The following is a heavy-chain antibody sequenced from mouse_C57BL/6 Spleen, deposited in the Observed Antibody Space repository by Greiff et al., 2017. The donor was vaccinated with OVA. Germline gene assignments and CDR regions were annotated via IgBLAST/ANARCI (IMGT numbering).Heavy chain of an antibody. CDR2: IDPEDGET. CDR1: GFNIKDYY. J-gene: IGHJ4*01. V-gene: IGHV14-2*01. Sequence: VQLHQSGAELVKPGASVKLSCTASGFNIKDYYMHWVKQRTEQGLEWIGRIDPEDGETKYAPKFQGKATITADTSSNTAYLQLSSLTSEDTAVYYCARRWDDYDEDAMDYWGQGTSVTVSS. CDR3: ARRWDDYDEDAMDY. D-gene: IGHD2-4*01.